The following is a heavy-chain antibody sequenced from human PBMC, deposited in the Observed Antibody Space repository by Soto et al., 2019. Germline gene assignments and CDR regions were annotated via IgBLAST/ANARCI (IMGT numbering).Heavy chain of an antibody. CDR1: GFTFSSYA. D-gene: IGHD3-9*01. Sequence: EVQLLESGGGLIQPGGSLRLSCAASGFTFSSYAMSWVRQAPGKGLEWVSAISGSGGSTYYADSVKGRFTISRDNSKNTLYLQMNSLRAEDTAVYYCAKNVWGITIFGGMDVWGQGTTVTVSS. J-gene: IGHJ6*02. CDR2: ISGSGGST. V-gene: IGHV3-23*01. CDR3: AKNVWGITIFGGMDV.